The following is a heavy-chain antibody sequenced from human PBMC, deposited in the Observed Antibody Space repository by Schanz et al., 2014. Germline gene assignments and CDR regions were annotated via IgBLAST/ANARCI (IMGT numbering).Heavy chain of an antibody. J-gene: IGHJ5*02. CDR3: ARPALWFGDNCFDP. D-gene: IGHD3-10*01. CDR1: GFGFSSYS. V-gene: IGHV3-48*01. CDR2: ITYNGGTI. Sequence: EVQLVESGGGLVQPGGSLRLSCAASGFGFSSYSMSWVRQAPGKGLEWISYITYNGGTIYYADSVKGRFTISRDNAKNSLYLQMNSLRAEDTAVYYCARPALWFGDNCFDPWGQGTLVTVSS.